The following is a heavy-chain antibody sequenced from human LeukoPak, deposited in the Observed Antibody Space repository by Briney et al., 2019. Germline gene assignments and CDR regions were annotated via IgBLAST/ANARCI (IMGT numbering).Heavy chain of an antibody. V-gene: IGHV1-69*05. CDR3: ARDGPSGYDYFDY. Sequence: WASVKVSCKASGGTFSSYAISWVRQAPGQGLEWMGGIIPIFGTANYAQKFQGRVTMTTDTSTSTAYMELRSLRSDDTAVYYCARDGPSGYDYFDYWGQGTLVTVSS. CDR2: IIPIFGTA. CDR1: GGTFSSYA. J-gene: IGHJ4*02. D-gene: IGHD5-12*01.